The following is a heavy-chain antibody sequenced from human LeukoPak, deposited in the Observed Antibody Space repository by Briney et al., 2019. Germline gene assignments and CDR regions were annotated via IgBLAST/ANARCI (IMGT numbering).Heavy chain of an antibody. Sequence: SETLSLTCAVYGGSFSRYNWSWIRQPPGKGLEWIGEINHSGSTNYNPSLKSRVTISVDTSKNQFSLKLSSVTAADTAVYYCARGLSRYYYYYMDVWGKGTTVTVSS. CDR3: ARGLSRYYYYYMDV. J-gene: IGHJ6*03. CDR2: INHSGST. V-gene: IGHV4-34*01. CDR1: GGSFSRYN.